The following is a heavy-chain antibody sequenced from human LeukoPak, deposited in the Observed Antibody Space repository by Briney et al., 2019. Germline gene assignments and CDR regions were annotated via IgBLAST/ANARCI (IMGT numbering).Heavy chain of an antibody. Sequence: PGGSLRLSCAASGFTFSSYAMSWVRQAPGKGLEWVSAISGSGGSTYYADSVKGRFTISRDNSKNTLYLQMDSLRAEDTAVYYCAKDVVPDTTWAAFDIWGQGTMVTVSS. CDR2: ISGSGGST. CDR3: AKDVVPDTTWAAFDI. V-gene: IGHV3-23*01. J-gene: IGHJ3*02. D-gene: IGHD2-15*01. CDR1: GFTFSSYA.